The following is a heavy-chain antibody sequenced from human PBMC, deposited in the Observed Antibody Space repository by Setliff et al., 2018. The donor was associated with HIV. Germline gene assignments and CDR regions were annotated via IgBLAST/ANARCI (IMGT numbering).Heavy chain of an antibody. CDR2: IYHSGST. Sequence: PSETLSLTCDVSGFSISSRYYWGWIRQSPGKGLEWIGSIYHSGSTYYNPSLKSRVTISVDTSKNQFSLKVSSVTAADTAVYYCARVRQVSDYGDYDYYFDYWGQGALVTVSS. J-gene: IGHJ4*02. CDR3: ARVRQVSDYGDYDYYFDY. V-gene: IGHV4-38-2*01. D-gene: IGHD4-17*01. CDR1: GFSISSRYY.